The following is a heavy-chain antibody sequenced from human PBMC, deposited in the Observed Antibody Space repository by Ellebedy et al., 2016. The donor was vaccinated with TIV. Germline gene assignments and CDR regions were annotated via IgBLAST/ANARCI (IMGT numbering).Heavy chain of an antibody. V-gene: IGHV1-69*13. D-gene: IGHD5-24*01. CDR3: ARGLEIYYYYYGMDV. CDR2: IIPIFGTA. CDR1: GGTFSSYA. Sequence: ASVKVSCKASGGTFSSYAISWVRQAPGQGLEWMGGIIPIFGTANYAQKFQGRVTITADESTSTAYMELSSLRSEDTAVYYCARGLEIYYYYYGMDVWGQGTTVTVSS. J-gene: IGHJ6*02.